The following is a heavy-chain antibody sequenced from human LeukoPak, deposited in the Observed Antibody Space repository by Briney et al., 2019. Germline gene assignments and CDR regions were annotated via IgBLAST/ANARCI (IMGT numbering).Heavy chain of an antibody. CDR3: AKGVSTTRTYNWFDP. V-gene: IGHV3-23*01. Sequence: GGSLRLSCAASEFTFSTYAMSWVRQAPGKGLEWVSGISASGYGTYYADSVTGRFTISRDNSKNTLYLQMNSLRAVDTAVYYCAKGVSTTRTYNWFDPWGQGTLVTVSS. J-gene: IGHJ5*02. D-gene: IGHD2-2*01. CDR2: ISASGYGT. CDR1: EFTFSTYA.